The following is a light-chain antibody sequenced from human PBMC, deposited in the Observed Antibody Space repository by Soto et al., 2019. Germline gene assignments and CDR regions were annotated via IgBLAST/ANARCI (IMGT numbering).Light chain of an antibody. J-gene: IGKJ1*01. CDR1: QSVSDNQ. V-gene: IGKV3-20*01. CDR2: DVS. Sequence: EIVLTQSPGTLSLSPGERATRSCRTSQSVSDNQLARYQQNPGQAPRRLIYDVSSRATNITDRFSGSGSGTDFTLTINRMEPEDFAVYYCQQYTQSLWTFGPGTKVDI. CDR3: QQYTQSLWT.